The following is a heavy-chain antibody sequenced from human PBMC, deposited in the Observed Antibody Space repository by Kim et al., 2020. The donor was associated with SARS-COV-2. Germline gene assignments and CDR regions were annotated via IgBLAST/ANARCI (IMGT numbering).Heavy chain of an antibody. V-gene: IGHV3-33*01. Sequence: GGSLRLSCAASGFTFSSYGMNWVRQAPGKGLEWVAVIWYDGSNKYYADSVKGRFTISRDNSKNTLYLQMNSLRAEDTAVYYCARDSRTPYGGNYDYYGMDVWGQGTTVTVSS. CDR3: ARDSRTPYGGNYDYYGMDV. CDR2: IWYDGSNK. D-gene: IGHD4-17*01. J-gene: IGHJ6*02. CDR1: GFTFSSYG.